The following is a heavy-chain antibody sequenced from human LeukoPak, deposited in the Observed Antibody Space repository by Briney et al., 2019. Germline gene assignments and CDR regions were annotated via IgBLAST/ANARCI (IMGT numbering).Heavy chain of an antibody. Sequence: ASVKVSCKASGYTFTSYGISWVRQAPGQGLEWMGWISAYNGNTNYAQKLQGRVTMTTDTSTSTAYMELRSLRSDDTAVYYCARVRNGNIVVVPAARNDAFDIWGQGTMVTVSS. CDR3: ARVRNGNIVVVPAARNDAFDI. CDR1: GYTFTSYG. J-gene: IGHJ3*02. D-gene: IGHD2-2*01. V-gene: IGHV1-18*01. CDR2: ISAYNGNT.